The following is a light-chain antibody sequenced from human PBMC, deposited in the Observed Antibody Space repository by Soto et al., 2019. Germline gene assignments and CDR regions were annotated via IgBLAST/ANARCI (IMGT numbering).Light chain of an antibody. CDR1: QSVSSN. J-gene: IGKJ2*01. CDR2: GAS. V-gene: IGKV3-15*01. CDR3: QQYNDWPPKQYT. Sequence: EIVMTQSPATLSVSPGERATLSCRASQSVSSNLAWYQQKPGQAPRLLIYGASKRATGIPARISGSGSGTEFTLTISSLQSEDFAVYYCQQYNDWPPKQYTFGQGTKLEIK.